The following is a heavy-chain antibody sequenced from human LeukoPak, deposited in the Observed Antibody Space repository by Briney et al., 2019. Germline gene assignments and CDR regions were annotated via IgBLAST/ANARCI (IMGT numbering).Heavy chain of an antibody. J-gene: IGHJ4*02. CDR3: ARHGVGRGGDFDY. CDR1: GGSISSYY. V-gene: IGHV4-59*08. CDR2: IYYSGAT. D-gene: IGHD3-10*01. Sequence: SETLSLTCTVSGGSISSYYWSWIRQPPGKGLEWIGYIYYSGATSYNPSLKSRVTISVDTSKNQFSLKLSSVTAADTAVYYCARHGVGRGGDFDYWGQGTLVTVSS.